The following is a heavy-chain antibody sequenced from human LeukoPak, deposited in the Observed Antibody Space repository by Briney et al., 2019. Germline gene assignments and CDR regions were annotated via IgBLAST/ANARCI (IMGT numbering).Heavy chain of an antibody. CDR3: ARGTTVTTLPLDF. J-gene: IGHJ4*02. D-gene: IGHD4-17*01. V-gene: IGHV4-4*07. CDR2: IHPSGTI. Sequence: SETLSLTCTVSGGSITNYYWSWMRQPAGRGLEWIGRIHPSGTINFSPSLRRRVSMSVDTSKNRLSLKLTSVTAADTAVYYCARGTTVTTLPLDFWGQGTLVTVSS. CDR1: GGSITNYY.